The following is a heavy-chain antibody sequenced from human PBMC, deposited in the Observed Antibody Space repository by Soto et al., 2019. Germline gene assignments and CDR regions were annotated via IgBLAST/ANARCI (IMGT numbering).Heavy chain of an antibody. CDR2: ISSSGSYT. CDR3: ARDPTGTTDY. CDR1: GFTFSDYY. D-gene: IGHD1-1*01. V-gene: IGHV3-11*06. J-gene: IGHJ4*02. Sequence: VGSLRLSCAASGFTFSDYYMSWIRQAPGKGLEWVSYISSSGSYTNYADSVKGRFTMSRDNAKKSLYLQMNNLRAEDTAVYYCARDPTGTTDYWSQGTLVTVSS.